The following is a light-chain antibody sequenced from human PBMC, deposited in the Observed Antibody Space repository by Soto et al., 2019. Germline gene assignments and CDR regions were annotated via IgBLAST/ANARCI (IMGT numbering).Light chain of an antibody. J-gene: IGKJ1*01. CDR1: QSVSSTF. V-gene: IGKV3-20*01. Sequence: EIVLTQSPGTLSLTPGERATLSCRASQSVSSTFLAWYQQKPGQAPKVLIYGASTRATGIPDRFSGSGSGTDFTLTISSLEPEDFAMYYCQQYERSRTFGHGTKVEMK. CDR2: GAS. CDR3: QQYERSRT.